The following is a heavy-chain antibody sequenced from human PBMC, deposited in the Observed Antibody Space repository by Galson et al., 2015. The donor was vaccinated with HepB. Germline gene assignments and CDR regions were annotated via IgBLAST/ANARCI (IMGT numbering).Heavy chain of an antibody. D-gene: IGHD3-22*01. V-gene: IGHV5-51*03. CDR2: IFPGDSGS. Sequence: QSGAEVKKPGDSLKISCKTSGFDFPTHWIAWVRQRPGKGLEWMGIIFPGDSGSIYSPSFEGQVTMSVDKSISTAYLHWDSLKASDTAVYYCARPQPAVVSPADTLDVWGQGTMVIGSS. J-gene: IGHJ3*01. CDR1: GFDFPTHW. CDR3: ARPQPAVVSPADTLDV.